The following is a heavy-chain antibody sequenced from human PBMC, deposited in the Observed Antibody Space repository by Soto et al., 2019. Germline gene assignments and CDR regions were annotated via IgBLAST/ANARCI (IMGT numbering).Heavy chain of an antibody. CDR3: TTSPSVDDYY. CDR1: GFTFSSYG. D-gene: IGHD1-1*01. J-gene: IGHJ4*02. CDR2: INKDGSRT. V-gene: IGHV3-74*01. Sequence: GGSLRLSCAASGFTFSSYGMHWVRQAPGKGLVWVSRINKDGSRTVYADSVEGRFTISRDNAKNTLYLQMNSLRAEDTAVYYCTTSPSVDDYYWGQGTLVTVS.